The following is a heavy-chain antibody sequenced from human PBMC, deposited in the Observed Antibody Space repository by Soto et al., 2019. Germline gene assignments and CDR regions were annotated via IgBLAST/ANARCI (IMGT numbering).Heavy chain of an antibody. D-gene: IGHD6-19*01. Sequence: ASVKVSCKASGGTFSSYTISWVRQAPGQGLEWMGRIIPILGIANYAQKFQGRVTITADKSTSTAYMELSSLRSEDTAVYYCARDGRKRRSTAGVEAFDIWGQGTMVTVSS. J-gene: IGHJ3*02. CDR1: GGTFSSYT. V-gene: IGHV1-69*04. CDR2: IIPILGIA. CDR3: ARDGRKRRSTAGVEAFDI.